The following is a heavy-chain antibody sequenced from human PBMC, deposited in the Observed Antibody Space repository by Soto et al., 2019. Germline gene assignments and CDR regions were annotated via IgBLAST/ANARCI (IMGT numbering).Heavy chain of an antibody. CDR3: ARMAVVIAIRYFAL. CDR2: INHNGST. Sequence: QVQLQQWGAGLLKPSETLSLTCAVYVGSFSGYYWSWIRQPPGKGLEWIGEINHNGSTNYNPSLKSRVTISVDTSKNQFSLKLSSVTAADTAVYYCARMAVVIAIRYFALWGRGTLVTVSS. CDR1: VGSFSGYY. V-gene: IGHV4-34*01. J-gene: IGHJ2*01. D-gene: IGHD2-21*01.